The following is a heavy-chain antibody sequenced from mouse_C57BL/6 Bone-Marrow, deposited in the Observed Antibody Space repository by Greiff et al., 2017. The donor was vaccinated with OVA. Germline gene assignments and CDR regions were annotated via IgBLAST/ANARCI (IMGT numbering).Heavy chain of an antibody. Sequence: VQLQQSGPELVKPGASVKISCKASGYSFTSYYIHWVKQRPGQGLEWIGWIYPGSGNTKYNEKFKGKATLTADTSSSTAYMQLSSLTSEDSAVYSCARVWSCYGSVFDYWGQGTTLTVSS. CDR2: IYPGSGNT. CDR1: GYSFTSYY. CDR3: ARVWSCYGSVFDY. J-gene: IGHJ2*01. V-gene: IGHV1-66*01. D-gene: IGHD1-1*01.